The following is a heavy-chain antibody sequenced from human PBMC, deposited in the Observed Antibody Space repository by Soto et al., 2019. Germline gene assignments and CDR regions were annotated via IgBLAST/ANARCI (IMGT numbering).Heavy chain of an antibody. J-gene: IGHJ5*02. Sequence: ASVKVSCKASGDTFGRFTINWVRQAPGQGLEWMGGIKPISDITNYAQRFQGRVTFTADASTSTVYLELSSLRSEDTAMYYCARDPSTINKLIGVWFDPWGQGTLVTVS. D-gene: IGHD4-4*01. CDR3: ARDPSTINKLIGVWFDP. CDR1: GDTFGRFT. V-gene: IGHV1-69*13. CDR2: IKPISDIT.